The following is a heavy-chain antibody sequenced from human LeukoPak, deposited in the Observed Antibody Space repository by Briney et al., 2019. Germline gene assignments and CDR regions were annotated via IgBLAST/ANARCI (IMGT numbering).Heavy chain of an antibody. CDR2: ISHDGSSK. J-gene: IGHJ6*02. Sequence: GGSLRLSCAASGFTFSSYGKHWVRQAPGKGLEWVAVISHDGSSKYFADSVKGRFTISRDNPKNMLDLQMHSLRAEDTAVYYCAKSIRFCSSSSCFAGYYNYGLHVWGQGTTVIVSS. CDR1: GFTFSSYG. D-gene: IGHD2-2*01. V-gene: IGHV3-30*18. CDR3: AKSIRFCSSSSCFAGYYNYGLHV.